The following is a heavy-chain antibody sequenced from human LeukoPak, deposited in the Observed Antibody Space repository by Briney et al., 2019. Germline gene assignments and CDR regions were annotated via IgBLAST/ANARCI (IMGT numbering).Heavy chain of an antibody. V-gene: IGHV4-30-2*01. Sequence: PSETLSLTCAVSGGSISSGGYSWSWIRQPPGKGLEWIGYIYHSGSTYYNPSLKSRVTISVDRSKNQFSLKLSSVTAADTAVYYCARVTCSGGSCYFDYWGQGTLATVSS. CDR1: GGSISSGGYS. J-gene: IGHJ4*02. CDR3: ARVTCSGGSCYFDY. CDR2: IYHSGST. D-gene: IGHD2-15*01.